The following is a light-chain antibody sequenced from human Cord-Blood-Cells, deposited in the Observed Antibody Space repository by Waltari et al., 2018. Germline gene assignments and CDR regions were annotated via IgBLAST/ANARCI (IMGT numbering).Light chain of an antibody. Sequence: DIQMTQSPSSLSASVGDRVTITCRASQSISSYLNWYQQKPGKAPKLRIYAASSLQSGVPSRFSGSGSGTDFTLTISSRQPEDFATYYCQQSYSTLTWTFGQGTKVEIK. V-gene: IGKV1-39*01. J-gene: IGKJ1*01. CDR3: QQSYSTLTWT. CDR2: AAS. CDR1: QSISSY.